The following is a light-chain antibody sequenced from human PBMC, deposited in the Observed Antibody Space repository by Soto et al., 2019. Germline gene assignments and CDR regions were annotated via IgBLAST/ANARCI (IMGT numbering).Light chain of an antibody. CDR3: QQSYSTRMYT. CDR1: QSISSY. J-gene: IGKJ2*01. V-gene: IGKV1-39*01. Sequence: DIQMTQSPSSLSASVGDRVTITCRASQSISSYLNWYQQKPGKAPKLLIYAAPSLQSGVPSRFSGSGSGTDFTLTISSLQPEDFATYYCQQSYSTRMYTFGQGTKLEIK. CDR2: AAP.